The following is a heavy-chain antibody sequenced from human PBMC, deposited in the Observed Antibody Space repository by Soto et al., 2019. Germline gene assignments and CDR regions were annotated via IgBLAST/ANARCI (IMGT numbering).Heavy chain of an antibody. D-gene: IGHD2-15*01. CDR1: GGTFSSYA. V-gene: IGHV1-69*06. CDR3: ARGPYCSGGSCYSV. CDR2: IIPIFGTA. J-gene: IGHJ4*02. Sequence: EASVKVSCKASGGTFSSYAISWVRQAPGQGLEWMGGIIPIFGTANYAQKFQGRVTITADKSTSTAYMELSSLRSEDTAVYYCARGPYCSGGSCYSVWGQGTLVTVSS.